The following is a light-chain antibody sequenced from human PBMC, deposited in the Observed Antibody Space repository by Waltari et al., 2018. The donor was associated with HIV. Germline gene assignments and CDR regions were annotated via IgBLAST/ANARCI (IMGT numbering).Light chain of an antibody. V-gene: IGLV3-1*01. CDR1: KLGDKS. CDR2: EDK. CDR3: QAWDTASVV. Sequence: SYELTQPPSVSVSPGQTASIPCPGDKLGDKSTYWYQKKSGQSPVLVIYEDKKRPSGIPERFSGSNSGNTATLTISGTQAMDEADYYCQAWDTASVVFGGGTKLTVL. J-gene: IGLJ2*01.